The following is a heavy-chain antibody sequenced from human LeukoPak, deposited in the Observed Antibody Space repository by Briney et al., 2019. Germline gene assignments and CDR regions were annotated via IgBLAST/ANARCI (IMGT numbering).Heavy chain of an antibody. D-gene: IGHD3-3*01. J-gene: IGHJ6*03. CDR1: GYTFTSYD. CDR3: ARGTYDFWSGYYSGAYYYYYYMDV. V-gene: IGHV1-8*01. CDR2: VNPNSGNT. Sequence: GASVKVSCKASGYTFTSYDINWVRQATGQGLEWMEWVNPNSGNTGYAQKFQGRVTMTRNTSISTAYMELSSLRSEDTAVYYCARGTYDFWSGYYSGAYYYYYYMDVWGKGTTVTVSS.